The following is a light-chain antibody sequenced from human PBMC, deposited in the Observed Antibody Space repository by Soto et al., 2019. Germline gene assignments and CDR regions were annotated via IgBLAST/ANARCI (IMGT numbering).Light chain of an antibody. CDR1: QSISSW. J-gene: IGKJ1*01. CDR2: KAS. V-gene: IGKV1-5*03. CDR3: QHYNSYSEA. Sequence: IHMTQSPSTLSASLGDRVTITFRASQSISSWLAWYQQKPGNAPKLLIYKASTLKSGVPSRFSGSGSGTEFTLTISSLQPDDFATYYCQHYNSYSEAFGQGTKVDIK.